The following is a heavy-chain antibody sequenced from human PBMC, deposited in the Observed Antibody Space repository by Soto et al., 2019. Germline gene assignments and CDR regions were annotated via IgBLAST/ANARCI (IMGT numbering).Heavy chain of an antibody. J-gene: IGHJ4*02. CDR3: VRVGVGIGNHFDS. Sequence: SLETLSLTCSVSNGSISGFYWTWIRQPPGKILEWIGYIHYSGRTDYNPSLTSRATMSVDTSKNQFSLNLKSITAADTAVYYCVRVGVGIGNHFDSWGRGTLVTVSS. CDR2: IHYSGRT. V-gene: IGHV4-59*12. D-gene: IGHD1-26*01. CDR1: NGSISGFY.